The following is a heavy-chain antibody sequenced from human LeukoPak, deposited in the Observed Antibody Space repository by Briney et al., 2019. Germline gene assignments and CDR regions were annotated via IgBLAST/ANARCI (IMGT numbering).Heavy chain of an antibody. Sequence: GESLKISCKGSGYSFTSYWIGWVRQMPGKGLEWMGIIFPGDSDTRYSPSFQGQVTISADKSISTAYLQWSSLKASDSAMYYCARRGLGPTDGDWKAFDIWGQGTMVTVSS. CDR2: IFPGDSDT. CDR1: GYSFTSYW. V-gene: IGHV5-51*01. D-gene: IGHD2-21*01. CDR3: ARRGLGPTDGDWKAFDI. J-gene: IGHJ3*02.